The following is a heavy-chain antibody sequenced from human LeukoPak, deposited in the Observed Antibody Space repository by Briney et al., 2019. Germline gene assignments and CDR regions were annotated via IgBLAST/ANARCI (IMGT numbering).Heavy chain of an antibody. V-gene: IGHV4-39*07. Sequence: PSETLSLTCTVSGGSISSSSYYWGWIRQPPGKGLEWIGSIYHSGSTYYNPSLKSRVTISVDTSKNQFSLKLSSVTAADTAVYYCARNQQLVDWFDPWGQGTLVTVSS. CDR3: ARNQQLVDWFDP. CDR2: IYHSGST. J-gene: IGHJ5*02. CDR1: GGSISSSSYY. D-gene: IGHD6-13*01.